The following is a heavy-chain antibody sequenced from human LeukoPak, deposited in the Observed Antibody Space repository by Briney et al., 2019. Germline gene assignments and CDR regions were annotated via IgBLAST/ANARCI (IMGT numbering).Heavy chain of an antibody. J-gene: IGHJ4*02. CDR2: ISYDGSNK. Sequence: SCKASGGTFSSYGMHWVRQAPGKGLEWVAVISYDGSNKYYADSVKGRFTISRDNSKSTLYLQMNSLRAEDTAVYYCARDRNYYGSGSYLDYWGQGTLVTVSS. CDR1: GGTFSSYG. D-gene: IGHD3-10*01. CDR3: ARDRNYYGSGSYLDY. V-gene: IGHV3-30*19.